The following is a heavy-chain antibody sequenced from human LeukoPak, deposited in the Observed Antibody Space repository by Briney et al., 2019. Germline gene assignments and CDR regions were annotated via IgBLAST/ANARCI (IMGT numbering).Heavy chain of an antibody. V-gene: IGHV4-39*01. Sequence: SETLSLTCTVSGGSISSSSYYWGWIRQPPGKGLEWIGSIYYSGSTYYNPSLKSRVTISVDTSKNQFSLKLSSVTAADTAVYYCARHGDYGDYGYYYYGMDVWGQGTTVTVSS. D-gene: IGHD4-17*01. CDR3: ARHGDYGDYGYYYYGMDV. CDR1: GGSISSSSYY. J-gene: IGHJ6*02. CDR2: IYYSGST.